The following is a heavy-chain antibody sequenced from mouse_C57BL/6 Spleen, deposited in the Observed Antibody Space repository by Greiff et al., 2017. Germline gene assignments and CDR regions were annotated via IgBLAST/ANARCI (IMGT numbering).Heavy chain of an antibody. Sequence: DVKLVESGGDLVKPGGSLKLSCAASGFTFSSYGMSWVRQTPDKRLEWVATISSGGSYTYYPDSVKGRFTISRDNAKNTLYLQMSSLKSEDTAMYYCAREGDDYGRYAMDYWGQGTSVTVSS. CDR3: AREGDDYGRYAMDY. J-gene: IGHJ4*01. V-gene: IGHV5-6*02. D-gene: IGHD2-4*01. CDR2: ISSGGSYT. CDR1: GFTFSSYG.